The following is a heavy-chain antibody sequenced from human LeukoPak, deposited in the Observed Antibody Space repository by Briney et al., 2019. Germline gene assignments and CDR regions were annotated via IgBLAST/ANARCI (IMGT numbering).Heavy chain of an antibody. Sequence: GGSLRLSCTASGFTFGDYAMSWVRQVPGKGLEWVGFIRSKAYGGTSEYAASVKGRFTISRDDSKSIGYLQMNILKTEDTALYHCTRDLSYGLSYDYWGQGTLVTVSS. CDR1: GFTFGDYA. D-gene: IGHD5-18*01. CDR2: IRSKAYGGTS. V-gene: IGHV3-49*04. CDR3: TRDLSYGLSYDY. J-gene: IGHJ4*02.